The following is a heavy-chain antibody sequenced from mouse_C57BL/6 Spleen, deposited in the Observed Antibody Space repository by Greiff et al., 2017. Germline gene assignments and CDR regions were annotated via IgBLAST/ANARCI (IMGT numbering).Heavy chain of an antibody. V-gene: IGHV1-39*01. Sequence: EVQLVEPGPELVKPGASVKISCKASGYSFTDYNMNWVKQSNGKSLEWIGVINPNYGTTSYNQKFKGKATLTVDQSSSTAYMQLNSLTSEDSAVYDCAREGGNYASWFAYWGQGTLVTVSA. CDR2: INPNYGTT. CDR1: GYSFTDYN. D-gene: IGHD2-1*01. CDR3: AREGGNYASWFAY. J-gene: IGHJ3*01.